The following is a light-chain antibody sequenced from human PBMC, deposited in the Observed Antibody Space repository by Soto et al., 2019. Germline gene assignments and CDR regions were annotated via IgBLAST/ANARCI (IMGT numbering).Light chain of an antibody. V-gene: IGKV1-39*01. Sequence: DIQMTQTPSTLSASVGDRVTITCRASQSISSWLAWYQQKPGKAPKLLIYDASSLQSGVPSRFSGSGSGTDFTLTISSLQPEDFATYYCQQSYSTRWTFGQGTNVDI. CDR2: DAS. CDR3: QQSYSTRWT. CDR1: QSISSW. J-gene: IGKJ1*01.